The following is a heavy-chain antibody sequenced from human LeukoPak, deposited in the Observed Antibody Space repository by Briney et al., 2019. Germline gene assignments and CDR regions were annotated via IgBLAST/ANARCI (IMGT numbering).Heavy chain of an antibody. J-gene: IGHJ3*02. CDR1: GYSFTSYW. Sequence: ESLKISCKGSGYSFTSYWIGWVRQMPGKGLEWMGIIYPGDSDTRYSPSFQGQVTISADKSISTAYLQWSSLKASDTAMYYCARSSTIGHIVVVTAFDIWGQGTMVTVSS. CDR2: IYPGDSDT. CDR3: ARSSTIGHIVVVTAFDI. V-gene: IGHV5-51*01. D-gene: IGHD2-21*02.